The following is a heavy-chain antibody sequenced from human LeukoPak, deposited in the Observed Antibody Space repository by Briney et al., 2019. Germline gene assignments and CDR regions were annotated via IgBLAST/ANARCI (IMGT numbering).Heavy chain of an antibody. V-gene: IGHV1-69*04. CDR2: LIPIFGIA. J-gene: IGHJ6*02. Sequence: SVKVSCKASGGTFSSYAINWVRQAPGQGLEWMGRLIPIFGIANYAQKFQGRVTITADKSTSTAYMELSSLRSEDTAVYYCARSSVTAIIYYYYGMDVWGQGTTVTVSS. CDR3: ARSSVTAIIYYYYGMDV. D-gene: IGHD2-21*02. CDR1: GGTFSSYA.